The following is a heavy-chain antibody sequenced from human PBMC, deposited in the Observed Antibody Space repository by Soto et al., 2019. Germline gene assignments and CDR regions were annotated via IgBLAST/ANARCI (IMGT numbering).Heavy chain of an antibody. D-gene: IGHD2-2*01. CDR3: AGGRLGYCSSSSCYWFDP. CDR2: IFYSGST. Sequence: PSETLSLTCTVSVGSVSSGDYYWSWILQPPGKGLEWVAYIFYSGSTYYNPSLKSRVTISVDTSKNQFSLKLSSVTAADTAVYYCAGGRLGYCSSSSCYWFDPWGQGTRVTVSS. J-gene: IGHJ5*02. V-gene: IGHV4-30-4*01. CDR1: VGSVSSGDYY.